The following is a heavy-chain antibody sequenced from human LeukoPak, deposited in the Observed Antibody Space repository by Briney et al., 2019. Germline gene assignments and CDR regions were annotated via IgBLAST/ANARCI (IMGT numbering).Heavy chain of an antibody. Sequence: ASVKVSCKASGYTFTGHYMHWVRQAPGQGLEWMGWINPNSGGTNYAQKLQGRVTMTTDASTSTAYMELRSLRSDDTAVYYCASGDGDGYYFDYWGQGTLVTVSS. V-gene: IGHV1-2*02. CDR3: ASGDGDGYYFDY. D-gene: IGHD3-10*01. J-gene: IGHJ4*02. CDR2: INPNSGGT. CDR1: GYTFTGHY.